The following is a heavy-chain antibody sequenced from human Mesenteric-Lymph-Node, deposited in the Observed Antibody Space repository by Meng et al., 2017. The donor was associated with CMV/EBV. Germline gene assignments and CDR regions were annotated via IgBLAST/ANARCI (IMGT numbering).Heavy chain of an antibody. D-gene: IGHD2-15*01. CDR3: AKRPVATHYWYYGVDV. CDR1: GFTVSSNY. V-gene: IGHV3-66*02. CDR2: IYSGGST. J-gene: IGHJ6*02. Sequence: GESLKISCAASGFTVSSNYMSWVRQAPGKGLEWVSVIYSGGSTYYADSVKGRFTISRDNSKNTLYLQMNSLRAEDTAVYYCAKRPVATHYWYYGVDVWGQGTTVTVSS.